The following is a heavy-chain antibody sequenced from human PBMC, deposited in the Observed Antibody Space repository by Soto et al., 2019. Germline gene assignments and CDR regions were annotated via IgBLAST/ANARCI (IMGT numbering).Heavy chain of an antibody. Sequence: GGSLRLSCAASGFTFSSYDMHWVRQATGKGLEWVSAIGTAGDPYYPGSVKGRFTISRENAKNSLYLQMNSQRAGDTAVYYCARAQLTGNAFDIWGQGTMVTVSS. J-gene: IGHJ3*02. V-gene: IGHV3-13*05. CDR2: IGTAGDP. D-gene: IGHD7-27*01. CDR3: ARAQLTGNAFDI. CDR1: GFTFSSYD.